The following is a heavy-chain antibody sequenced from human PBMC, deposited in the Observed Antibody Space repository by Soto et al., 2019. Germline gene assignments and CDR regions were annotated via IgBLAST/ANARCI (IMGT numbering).Heavy chain of an antibody. CDR1: GFTFSSYA. V-gene: IGHV3-23*04. D-gene: IGHD2-8*02. CDR3: AKSGGLLYYYGMDV. CDR2: ISGSGGST. J-gene: IGHJ6*02. Sequence: EVQLVESGGGLVSPGASLRLSCEASGFTFSSYAMSWVRQAPGKGLEWVSAISGSGGSTYYADSVKGRFTISRDNSKNTLYLQMNSLRAEDTAVYYCAKSGGLLYYYGMDVWGQGTTVTVSS.